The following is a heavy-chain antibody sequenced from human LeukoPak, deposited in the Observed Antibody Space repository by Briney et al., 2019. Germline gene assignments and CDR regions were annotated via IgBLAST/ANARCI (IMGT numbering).Heavy chain of an antibody. V-gene: IGHV3-7*01. CDR1: GFTFSSYW. CDR2: IKQDGSEK. J-gene: IGHJ3*02. CDR3: AREEYSSSSSAFDI. D-gene: IGHD6-6*01. Sequence: PGGSLRLSCAASGFTFSSYWMSWVRQAPGKGLEWVANIKQDGSEKYYVDSVKGRFTISRDNAKNSLYLQMNSLRAEDTAVYYCAREEYSSSSSAFDIWGQGTMVTVSS.